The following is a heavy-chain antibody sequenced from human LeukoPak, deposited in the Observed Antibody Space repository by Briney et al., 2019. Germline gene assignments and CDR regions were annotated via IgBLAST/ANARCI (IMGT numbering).Heavy chain of an antibody. J-gene: IGHJ5*01. Sequence: GGSLRLSCAASGFTFSHYWMHWVRQGLGKGLVWVARSNPDGSDTTYADSVKGRFTISRDNAKNILYLQMNSLRVEDTALYYCTSDTFGKYDSWXXGTXATVSS. D-gene: IGHD3-10*01. CDR3: TSDTFGKYDS. CDR2: SNPDGSDT. V-gene: IGHV3-74*01. CDR1: GFTFSHYW.